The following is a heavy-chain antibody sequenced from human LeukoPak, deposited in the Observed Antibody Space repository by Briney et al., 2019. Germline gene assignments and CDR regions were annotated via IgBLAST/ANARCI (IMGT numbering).Heavy chain of an antibody. CDR3: ARGALDAATPFDS. V-gene: IGHV3-21*01. D-gene: IGHD2-15*01. CDR2: ISSSSSYI. CDR1: GFTFSRYS. Sequence: NPGGSLRLSCAASGFTFSRYSMNWVRQAPGKGLELVSSISSSSSYIYYADSLKGRFNISRDNAKKSVYLQMNGLRAEDTAVYYCARGALDAATPFDSWGQGTLVTVSS. J-gene: IGHJ5*01.